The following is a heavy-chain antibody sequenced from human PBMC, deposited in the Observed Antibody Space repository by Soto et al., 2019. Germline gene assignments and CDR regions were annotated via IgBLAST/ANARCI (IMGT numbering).Heavy chain of an antibody. CDR3: AGRGAFDY. V-gene: IGHV3-30*03. CDR2: ISYDGSNK. Sequence: QVQLVESGGGVVQPGRSLRLSCAASGFTFSSYGMHWVRQAPGKGLEWVAVISYDGSNKYYADSVKGRFTISRDNSKNTLYLQMNSLRAEDTAVYYCAGRGAFDYWGQGTLVTVSS. J-gene: IGHJ4*02. CDR1: GFTFSSYG.